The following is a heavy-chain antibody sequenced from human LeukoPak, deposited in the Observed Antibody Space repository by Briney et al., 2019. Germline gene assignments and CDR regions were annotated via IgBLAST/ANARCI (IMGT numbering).Heavy chain of an antibody. CDR2: INPNSGGT. V-gene: IGHV1-2*02. CDR3: ARSKYSGSSPEDYFDY. CDR1: GYTFTGYY. J-gene: IGHJ4*02. Sequence: ASVKVSFKASGYTFTGYYIHWVRQAPGQGLEWMGWINPNSGGTNFAQQFQGRVTMTRDTSISTAYMELSRLRSDDTAVFYCARSKYSGSSPEDYFDYWGQGTLVTVSS. D-gene: IGHD1-26*01.